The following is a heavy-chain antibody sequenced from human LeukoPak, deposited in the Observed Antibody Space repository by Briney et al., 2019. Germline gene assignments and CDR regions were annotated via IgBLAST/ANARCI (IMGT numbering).Heavy chain of an antibody. J-gene: IGHJ4*02. Sequence: PGGSLRLSCAASGFTFSSYGMHWVRQAPGKGLEWVAVISYDGSNKYYADSVKGRFTISRDNSKNTLYLQMNSPRAEDTAVYYCAKSHSYGHYYFDYWGRGTLVTVSS. CDR1: GFTFSSYG. CDR2: ISYDGSNK. D-gene: IGHD5-18*01. CDR3: AKSHSYGHYYFDY. V-gene: IGHV3-30*18.